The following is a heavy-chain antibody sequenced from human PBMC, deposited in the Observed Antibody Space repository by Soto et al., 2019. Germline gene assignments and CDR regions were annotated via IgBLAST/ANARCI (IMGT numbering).Heavy chain of an antibody. Sequence: GGSLRLSCAASGFTFSSYSMNWVRQAPGKGLEWVSYISSSSSTIYYADSVKGRFTISRDNAKNSLYLQMNSLRAEDTAVYYCARDQKSSSSGNDYWGQGTLVTVSS. CDR1: GFTFSSYS. CDR2: ISSSSSTI. D-gene: IGHD6-6*01. V-gene: IGHV3-48*01. CDR3: ARDQKSSSSGNDY. J-gene: IGHJ4*02.